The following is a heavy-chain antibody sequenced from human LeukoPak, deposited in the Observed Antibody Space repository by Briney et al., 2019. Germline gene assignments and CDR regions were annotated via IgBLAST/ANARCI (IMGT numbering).Heavy chain of an antibody. CDR3: AKSLPYYDFWSGYYTPDAFDI. CDR2: ISGSGGST. CDR1: GFTFSSYA. V-gene: IGHV3-23*01. D-gene: IGHD3-3*01. Sequence: GGSLRLSCAASGFTFSSYAMSWVRQAPGKGLEWVSAISGSGGSTYYAASVRGRFTISRDNSKNTLYLQMNSLRAEDTAVYYCAKSLPYYDFWSGYYTPDAFDIWGQGTMVTVSS. J-gene: IGHJ3*02.